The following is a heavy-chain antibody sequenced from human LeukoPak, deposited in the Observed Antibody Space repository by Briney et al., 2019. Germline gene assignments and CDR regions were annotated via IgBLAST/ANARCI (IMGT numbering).Heavy chain of an antibody. D-gene: IGHD3-9*01. V-gene: IGHV4-39*01. CDR2: IYYSGNT. Sequence: PSETLSLTCTVSGDSISTSNSYWGWIRQPPGKGLEWIGSIYYSGNTYYNASLKSRVTISVDTSKNQFSLKLSSVTAADTAVYYCARLKPLRYFDWLFNKAFDIWGQGTMVTVSS. CDR1: GDSISTSNSY. J-gene: IGHJ3*02. CDR3: ARLKPLRYFDWLFNKAFDI.